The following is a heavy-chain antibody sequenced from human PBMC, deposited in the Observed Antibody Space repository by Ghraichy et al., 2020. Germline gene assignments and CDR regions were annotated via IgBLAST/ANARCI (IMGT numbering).Heavy chain of an antibody. CDR1: GDSISSGSSY. CDR2: IYFSGYT. J-gene: IGHJ4*02. V-gene: IGHV4-39*07. CDR3: ARDYRAFDL. Sequence: SQTLSLTCTVSGDSISSGSSYWGWIRHPPGRGLEWVGSIYFSGYTQNNPSLKSRVNMSVDTSKNQFSLKVSSVTAADTAVYYCARDYRAFDLWGQGILVTVSS. D-gene: IGHD1-26*01.